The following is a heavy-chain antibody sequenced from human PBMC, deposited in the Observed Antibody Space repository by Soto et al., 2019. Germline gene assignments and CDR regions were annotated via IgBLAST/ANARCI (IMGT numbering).Heavy chain of an antibody. CDR2: LYTEGTT. CDR3: VIPRLSGENYGMDV. D-gene: IGHD3-10*01. CDR1: GLTVSHNY. Sequence: GGSLRLSCVASGLTVSHNYMAWVRQAPEMGLEWVSILYTEGTTYYTDSVKGRFTISRDSSKNTLFLQMDSLRAEDTAVYYCVIPRLSGENYGMDVWGQGTTVTVAS. J-gene: IGHJ6*02. V-gene: IGHV3-53*01.